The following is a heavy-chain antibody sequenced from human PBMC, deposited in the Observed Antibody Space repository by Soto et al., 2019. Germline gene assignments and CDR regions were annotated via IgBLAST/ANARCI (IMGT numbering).Heavy chain of an antibody. Sequence: SETLSLTCLVSGVSISSNYWSWIRRPPGQGLEWIGYIHNTWDTSFNPSLKNRVIISVDTSKNQFSLRLSSVTAADTAVYYCARSYPNTIFGVVPSRGLDVWGQGTTVTVSS. J-gene: IGHJ6*02. D-gene: IGHD3-3*01. CDR3: ARSYPNTIFGVVPSRGLDV. CDR1: GVSISSNY. CDR2: IHNTWDT. V-gene: IGHV4-59*01.